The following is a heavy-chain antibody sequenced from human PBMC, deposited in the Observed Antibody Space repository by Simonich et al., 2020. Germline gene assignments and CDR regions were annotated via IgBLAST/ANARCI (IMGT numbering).Heavy chain of an antibody. D-gene: IGHD3-9*01. CDR2: IKQDGREK. CDR1: GFTFSSYW. V-gene: IGHV3-7*01. J-gene: IGHJ4*02. CDR3: ARFRGRYFDWLFDY. Sequence: EVQLVESGGGLVQPGGSLRLSCAASGFTFSSYWMSWVRQAPGRGREWVANIKQDGREKYYVDSVKGRFTISRDNAKNSLYLQMNSLRAEDTAVYYCARFRGRYFDWLFDYWGQGTLVTVSS.